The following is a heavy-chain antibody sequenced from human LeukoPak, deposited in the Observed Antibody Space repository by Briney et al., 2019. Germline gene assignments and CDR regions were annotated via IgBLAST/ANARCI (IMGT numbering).Heavy chain of an antibody. J-gene: IGHJ5*02. CDR2: IYPSDSGP. D-gene: IGHD2-21*02. CDR3: ARQVTASRFDP. CDR1: GYTFGTYW. Sequence: GESLKISCKGSGYTFGTYWIAWVRQTPGKGLEWMGIIYPSDSGPRYSPSFQGQVTISVDKSINTAYLQWSSLKASDSAIYFCARQVTASRFDPWGQGTLVTVSS. V-gene: IGHV5-51*01.